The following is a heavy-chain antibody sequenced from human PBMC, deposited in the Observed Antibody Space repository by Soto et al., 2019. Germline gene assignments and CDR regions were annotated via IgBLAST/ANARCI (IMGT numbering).Heavy chain of an antibody. Sequence: GGSLRLSCAASGFTFSSYGMHWVRQAPGEGLEWVSSISGSGSTTYYADSVKGRFTISRDNSKNTLYVQMNSLRADDTAVYFCAKDQYSGSPGKPDYWGQGTLVTVSS. D-gene: IGHD1-26*01. CDR2: ISGSGSTT. CDR1: GFTFSSYG. J-gene: IGHJ4*02. CDR3: AKDQYSGSPGKPDY. V-gene: IGHV3-23*01.